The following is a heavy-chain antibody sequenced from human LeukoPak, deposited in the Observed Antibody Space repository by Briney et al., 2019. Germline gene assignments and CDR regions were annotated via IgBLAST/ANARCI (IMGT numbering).Heavy chain of an antibody. J-gene: IGHJ3*02. Sequence: GGSLRLSCAASGFTFSSYWMSWVRQAPGQGLEWVANIKQDGSEKSYVDSVKGRFTISRDNAKNSLYLQMNSLRAEDTAVYYCAREGPITMIVVVSPDAFDIWGQGTMVTVSS. D-gene: IGHD3-22*01. CDR3: AREGPITMIVVVSPDAFDI. CDR1: GFTFSSYW. V-gene: IGHV3-7*01. CDR2: IKQDGSEK.